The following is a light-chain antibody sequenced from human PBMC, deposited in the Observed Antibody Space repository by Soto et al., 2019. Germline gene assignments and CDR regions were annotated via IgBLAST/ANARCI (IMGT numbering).Light chain of an antibody. J-gene: IGKJ4*01. Sequence: EIVLTQSPCTLSLSPGEGATLSCRSSESVSDNYLSRYQQRSGQAPRLVIYGASSRASTVTDRFSGSGSGADFTLTISRLEPEDFAVYYCQQYGSSPLTFGGGPKVEIK. CDR3: QQYGSSPLT. CDR1: ESVSDNY. V-gene: IGKV3-20*01. CDR2: GAS.